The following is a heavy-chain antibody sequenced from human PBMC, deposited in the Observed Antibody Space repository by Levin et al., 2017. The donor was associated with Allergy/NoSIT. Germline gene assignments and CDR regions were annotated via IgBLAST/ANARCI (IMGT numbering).Heavy chain of an antibody. Sequence: GGSLRLSCAASGFTFSNYAMIWVRQTPGKGLEWVSGVSGSGSSTYYADSVKGRFTISRDNSKNTLYLQMNSLRAEDTAVYYCAKYPMAHLVFDYWGQGTLVTVSS. CDR3: AKYPMAHLVFDY. V-gene: IGHV3-23*01. J-gene: IGHJ4*02. CDR2: VSGSGSST. D-gene: IGHD3-10*01. CDR1: GFTFSNYA.